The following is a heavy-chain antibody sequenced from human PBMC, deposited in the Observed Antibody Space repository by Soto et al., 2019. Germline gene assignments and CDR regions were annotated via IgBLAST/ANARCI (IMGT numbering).Heavy chain of an antibody. Sequence: QVQLVQSGGEVKKPGASVNISCKATGYTFISYSITCVRQAPGQGLEWMGWISTYNGNTKYAQSLQGRVTLTRDTSTNTAFMEIRGLRSDDTAIYYCAREGAHSTGWYDYFDQWGQGTLVAVSS. CDR3: AREGAHSTGWYDYFDQ. CDR1: GYTFISYS. V-gene: IGHV1-18*04. D-gene: IGHD6-13*01. J-gene: IGHJ4*02. CDR2: ISTYNGNT.